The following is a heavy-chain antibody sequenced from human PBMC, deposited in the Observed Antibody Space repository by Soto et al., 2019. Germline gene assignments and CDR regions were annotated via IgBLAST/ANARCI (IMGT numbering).Heavy chain of an antibody. Sequence: SCGACGFAFSGCSRICIHQAPGKGLEWVSSISSSSSYIYYADSVKGRFTISRDNAKNSLYLQMNSLRAEDTAVYYYARSSRSESGHVFDYWGQGTLVTVSS. CDR2: ISSSSSYI. V-gene: IGHV3-21*01. CDR1: GFAFSGCS. CDR3: ARSSRSESGHVFDY. D-gene: IGHD5-12*01. J-gene: IGHJ4*02.